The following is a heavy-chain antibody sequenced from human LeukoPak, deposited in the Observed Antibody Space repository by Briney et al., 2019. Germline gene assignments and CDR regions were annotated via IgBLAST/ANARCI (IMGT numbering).Heavy chain of an antibody. J-gene: IGHJ4*02. Sequence: SETLSLTCTVSGGSMASRTHYWGWIRQPPGKGLEWIGSISYSGSTYDNPSLKSRVTISLDTSRSQFSLKLSSVTAADTAVYYCAGDGQEKWFYYWGQGTLVTVSS. CDR3: AGDGQEKWFYY. D-gene: IGHD3-22*01. CDR1: GGSMASRTHY. V-gene: IGHV4-39*07. CDR2: ISYSGST.